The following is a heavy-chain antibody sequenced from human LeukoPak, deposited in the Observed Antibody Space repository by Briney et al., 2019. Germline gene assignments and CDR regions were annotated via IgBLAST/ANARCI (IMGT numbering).Heavy chain of an antibody. CDR3: AREGGLDALDI. D-gene: IGHD3-16*01. Sequence: GGSLRLSCAASGFTFSSYAMHWVRQAPGKGLEWVAVISYDGSNKYYADSVKGRFTISRDNSKNTLYLQMNSLRAEDTAVYYCAREGGLDALDIWGQGTMVTVSS. J-gene: IGHJ3*02. CDR2: ISYDGSNK. V-gene: IGHV3-30*04. CDR1: GFTFSSYA.